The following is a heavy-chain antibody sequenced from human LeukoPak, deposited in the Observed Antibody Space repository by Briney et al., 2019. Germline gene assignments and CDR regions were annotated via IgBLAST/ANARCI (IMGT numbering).Heavy chain of an antibody. V-gene: IGHV4-4*07. D-gene: IGHD2-15*01. CDR2: IYTSGST. J-gene: IGHJ4*02. CDR3: ARAPRAYCSATGSCFQDD. Sequence: SETLSLTCTVSGGSISSYYWSWIRQPAGKGLEWIGRIYTSGSTNYNPSLKSRVTMSVDKSKNQFFLNLTSVTAADTATYFCARAPRAYCSATGSCFQDDWGQGTLVIVSS. CDR1: GGSISSYY.